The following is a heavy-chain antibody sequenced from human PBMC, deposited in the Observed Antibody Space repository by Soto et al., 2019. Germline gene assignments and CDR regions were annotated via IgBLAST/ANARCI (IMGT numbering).Heavy chain of an antibody. Sequence: SETLSLTCTVSGGSIANGGYYWSWIRQHPGKGLEWIGYIYYGGTSYYNTSLRSRVSISADTSKSQFSLNLRSVTAADTAVYFCSRAVEWPNGSDGERRFWFDPWGQGTLVTVSS. V-gene: IGHV4-31*03. CDR3: SRAVEWPNGSDGERRFWFDP. D-gene: IGHD4-17*01. CDR2: IYYGGTS. J-gene: IGHJ5*02. CDR1: GGSIANGGYY.